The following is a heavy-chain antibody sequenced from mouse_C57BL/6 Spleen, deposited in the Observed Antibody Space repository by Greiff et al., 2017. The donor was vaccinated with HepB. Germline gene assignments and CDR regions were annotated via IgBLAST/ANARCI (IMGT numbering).Heavy chain of an antibody. V-gene: IGHV1-64*01. CDR2: IHPNSGST. J-gene: IGHJ2*01. Sequence: QVQLQQPGAELVKPGASVKLSCKASGYTFTSYWLHWVKQRPGQGLEWIGMIHPNSGSTNYNEKFKSKATLTVDKSSSTAYMQLSSLTSEDSAVYYCARSRAQDHYFDCWGQGTTLTVSS. D-gene: IGHD3-2*02. CDR1: GYTFTSYW. CDR3: ARSRAQDHYFDC.